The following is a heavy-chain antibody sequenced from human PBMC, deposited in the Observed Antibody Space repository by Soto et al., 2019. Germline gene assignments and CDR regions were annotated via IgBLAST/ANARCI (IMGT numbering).Heavy chain of an antibody. Sequence: PGGSLRLGXAACGFTFSSYAMTWARQAPGKGLEWVSAISGRGGSTYYADSVKGRFTISRDNSKNTLYLQMNSLRAEDTAVYYCAKDRLGIVVVPAALESPKRPPYSYGMDVWGQGTTVTVSS. CDR2: ISGRGGST. V-gene: IGHV3-23*01. CDR1: GFTFSSYA. CDR3: AKDRLGIVVVPAALESPKRPPYSYGMDV. J-gene: IGHJ6*02. D-gene: IGHD2-2*01.